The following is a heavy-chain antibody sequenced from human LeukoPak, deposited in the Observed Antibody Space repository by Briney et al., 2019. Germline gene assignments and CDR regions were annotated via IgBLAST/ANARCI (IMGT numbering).Heavy chain of an antibody. J-gene: IGHJ4*02. CDR1: GGSISPYY. D-gene: IGHD2-15*01. V-gene: IGHV4-59*01. Sequence: SETLSLTCTVSGGSISPYYWSWIRQPPGKGLEWIGFIYYSGSTNYNPSFESRVTISVDTSKNQFSLKLSSVTAADTAVYYCAREGRSGFVYWGQGTLVTVSS. CDR2: IYYSGST. CDR3: AREGRSGFVY.